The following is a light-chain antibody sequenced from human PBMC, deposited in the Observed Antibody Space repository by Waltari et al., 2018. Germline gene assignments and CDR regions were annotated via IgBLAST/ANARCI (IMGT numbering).Light chain of an antibody. CDR2: AAS. CDR1: QSISSY. V-gene: IGKV1-39*01. CDR3: QQSYSTPYT. J-gene: IGKJ2*01. Sequence: DIQMTQSPSSLSASVVDRVTITCRESQSISSYLNWYQQKPGKAPKLLIYAASSLQSGVPSRFSGSGSGTDFTLTISSLQPEDFATYYCQQSYSTPYTFGQGTKLEIK.